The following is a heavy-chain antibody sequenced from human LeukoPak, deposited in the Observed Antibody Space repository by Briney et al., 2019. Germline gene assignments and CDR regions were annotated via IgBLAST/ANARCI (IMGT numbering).Heavy chain of an antibody. CDR2: ISGSGGNT. J-gene: IGHJ4*02. D-gene: IGHD3-10*01. CDR3: AKGTGMVRGVIITTNS. V-gene: IGHV3-23*01. CDR1: GFTFSSYA. Sequence: GGSLRLSCAASGFTFSSYAMSWVRQAPGKGLEWVSAISGSGGNTYYADSVKGRFTISRDNSKNTLYLQMNSLRAEDTAVYYCAKGTGMVRGVIITTNSWGQGTLVTVSS.